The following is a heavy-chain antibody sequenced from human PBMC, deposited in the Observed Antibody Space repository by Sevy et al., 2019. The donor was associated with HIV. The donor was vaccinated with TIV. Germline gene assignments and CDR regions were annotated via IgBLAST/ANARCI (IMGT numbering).Heavy chain of an antibody. J-gene: IGHJ6*02. V-gene: IGHV3-11*01. CDR2: ISGSDNTK. Sequence: GGSLRLSCAASGFTLSDYYMSWIRQAPGKGLEWVSYISGSDNTKYYADSVKGRFTISRDNAKNSLYLQMNSLRAEDTAVYYCARDHVKDGDVGDYYYFAMDVWGQGTTVTVSS. CDR3: ARDHVKDGDVGDYYYFAMDV. D-gene: IGHD4-17*01. CDR1: GFTLSDYY.